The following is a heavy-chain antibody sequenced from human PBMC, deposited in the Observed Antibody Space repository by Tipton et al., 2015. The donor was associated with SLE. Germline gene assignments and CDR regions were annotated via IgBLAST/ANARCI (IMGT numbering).Heavy chain of an antibody. V-gene: IGHV4-34*01. CDR3: ARDSIAVAGTYPPYWYFGL. Sequence: GLVKPSETLSLTCAVYGGSFSGYYWSWIRQPPGKGLGWIGEINHSGSTNYNPSLKSRVTISVDTSKNQFSLKLSSVTAADTAVYYCARDSIAVAGTYPPYWYFGLWGRGTLVTVSS. D-gene: IGHD6-19*01. CDR2: INHSGST. J-gene: IGHJ2*01. CDR1: GGSFSGYY.